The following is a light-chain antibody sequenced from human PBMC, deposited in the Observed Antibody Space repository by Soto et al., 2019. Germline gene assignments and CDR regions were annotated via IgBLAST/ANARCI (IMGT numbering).Light chain of an antibody. CDR3: CSYAGSSTLV. V-gene: IGLV2-23*01. CDR1: KNDVGSYNL. CDR2: EGS. Sequence: QSVLTQPASVSGSPGQSITISCTGTKNDVGSYNLVSWYQQHPGKAPKLMIYEGSKRPSGVSNRFSGSKSGNTASLTISGLQAEDEADYYCCSYAGSSTLVFGGGTKVTVL. J-gene: IGLJ2*01.